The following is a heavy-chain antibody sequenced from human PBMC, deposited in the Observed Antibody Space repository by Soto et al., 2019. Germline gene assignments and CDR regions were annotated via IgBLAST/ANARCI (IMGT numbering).Heavy chain of an antibody. V-gene: IGHV3-74*01. Sequence: GGSLRLSCAASGLTFSRYWMHWVRQVPGKGLVWVSRINSDGSSIDYADSVKGRFTISRDNAKNTLDLQMNSLRAEDTSVYYCARGSDYHGSGLLDFWGQGTLVTVSS. D-gene: IGHD3-10*01. CDR2: INSDGSSI. CDR3: ARGSDYHGSGLLDF. CDR1: GLTFSRYW. J-gene: IGHJ4*02.